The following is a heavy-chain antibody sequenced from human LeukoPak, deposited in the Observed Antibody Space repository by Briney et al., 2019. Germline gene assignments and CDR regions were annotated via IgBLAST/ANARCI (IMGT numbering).Heavy chain of an antibody. V-gene: IGHV4-30-2*01. D-gene: IGHD2-15*01. CDR1: DGSISSGGYS. Sequence: SETLSLTCAVSDGSISSGGYSWSWIRQPPGKGLEWIGYIYHSGSTYYNPSLKSRVTISVDRSKNQFSLKLSSVTAADTAVYYCARGVTQILQIDYWGQGTLVTVSS. CDR3: ARGVTQILQIDY. J-gene: IGHJ4*02. CDR2: IYHSGST.